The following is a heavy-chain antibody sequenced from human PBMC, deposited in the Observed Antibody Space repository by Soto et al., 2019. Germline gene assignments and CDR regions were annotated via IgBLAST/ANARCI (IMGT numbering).Heavy chain of an antibody. J-gene: IGHJ4*02. V-gene: IGHV3-23*01. CDR1: GFTLSSYT. D-gene: IGHD3-9*01. CDR2: IFTGGTST. CDR3: AKDRHPDGIWTFDY. Sequence: GGSLRLSCSASGFTLSSYTMSWARLTPGKGLQWVSTIFTGGTSTVYADPVRGRFSISRDDSKNTLYLQMDNLRVDDTALYFCAKDRHPDGIWTFDYWGRGTLVTVSS.